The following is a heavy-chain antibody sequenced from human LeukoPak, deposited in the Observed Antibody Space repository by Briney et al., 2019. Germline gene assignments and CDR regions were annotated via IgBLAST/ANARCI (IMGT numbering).Heavy chain of an antibody. CDR3: ARTPPKYDILTGYYTPFDY. J-gene: IGHJ4*02. CDR2: ISYDGSNK. CDR1: GFTFSSYA. V-gene: IGHV3-30-3*01. D-gene: IGHD3-9*01. Sequence: GRSLRLSCAASGFTFSSYAMHWVRQAPGKGLEWVAVISYDGSNKYYADSVKGRFTISRDNAKNTLYLQMNSLRAEDTAVYYCARTPPKYDILTGYYTPFDYWGQGTLVTVSS.